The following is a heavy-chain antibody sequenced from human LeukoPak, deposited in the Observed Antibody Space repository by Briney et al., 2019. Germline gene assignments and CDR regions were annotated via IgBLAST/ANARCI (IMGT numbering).Heavy chain of an antibody. Sequence: PGGSLRLSCAPSGFTVSSSYMSWVRQAPGKGLEWVSIIYSSGSTYYADSVKGRFTISRDNSKNSLYLQMNSLRAEDTAVYYCARDPTYYDILTGPDYWGQGTLVTVSS. CDR3: ARDPTYYDILTGPDY. CDR1: GFTVSSSY. CDR2: IYSSGST. D-gene: IGHD3-9*01. V-gene: IGHV3-66*01. J-gene: IGHJ4*02.